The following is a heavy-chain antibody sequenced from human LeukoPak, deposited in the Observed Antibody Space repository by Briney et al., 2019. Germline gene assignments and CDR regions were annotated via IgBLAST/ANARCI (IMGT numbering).Heavy chain of an antibody. CDR2: IRSKAYGGTT. V-gene: IGHV3-49*04. Sequence: GRSLRLSCTASGFTFGDYAMSWVRQAPGKGLEWVGFIRSKAYGGTTEYAASVKGRFTISRDDSKSIAYLQMNSLKTEDTAVYYCTTIDDYGDYFDYWGQGTLVTVSS. J-gene: IGHJ4*02. D-gene: IGHD4-17*01. CDR1: GFTFGDYA. CDR3: TTIDDYGDYFDY.